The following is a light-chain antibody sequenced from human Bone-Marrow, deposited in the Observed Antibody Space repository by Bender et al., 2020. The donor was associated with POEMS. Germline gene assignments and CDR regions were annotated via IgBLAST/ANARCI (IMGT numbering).Light chain of an antibody. V-gene: IGLV2-14*02. CDR1: SSDVATYNL. CDR3: SSYTGSSTVV. Sequence: QSALTQPPSASGSPGQSVTISCTGTSSDVATYNLVSWYQQHPGKAPKLMIYEVTSRPSGVSDRFSGSKSGNTASLTISGLQAEDEADYFCSSYTGSSTVVFGGGTKLTVL. CDR2: EVT. J-gene: IGLJ2*01.